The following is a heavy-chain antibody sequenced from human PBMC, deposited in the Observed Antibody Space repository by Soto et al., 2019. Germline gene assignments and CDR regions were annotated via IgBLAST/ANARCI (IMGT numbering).Heavy chain of an antibody. CDR1: GYSFTSYW. Sequence: PGESLKISCKGSGYSFTSYWIGWVRQMPGKGLEWMGIIYPGDSDTRYSPSFQGQVTISADKSISTAYLQWSSLKASDTAMYYCARLKGFDRRVEAFDIWGQGTMVTVSS. CDR2: IYPGDSDT. J-gene: IGHJ3*02. CDR3: ARLKGFDRRVEAFDI. D-gene: IGHD3-9*01. V-gene: IGHV5-51*01.